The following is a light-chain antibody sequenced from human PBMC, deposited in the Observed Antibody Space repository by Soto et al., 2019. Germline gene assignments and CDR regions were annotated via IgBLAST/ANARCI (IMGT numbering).Light chain of an antibody. CDR3: CSYASSSTYV. CDR1: SSDVGSYNL. V-gene: IGLV2-23*01. J-gene: IGLJ1*01. Sequence: QSALTQPASVSGSPGQSITISCTGTSSDVGSYNLVSWYQQHPGKAPKLMIYDGTKRPSGVSNRFSGSKSGNTASLTISRLQADDEGDYYCCSYASSSTYVFGTGTKLTVL. CDR2: DGT.